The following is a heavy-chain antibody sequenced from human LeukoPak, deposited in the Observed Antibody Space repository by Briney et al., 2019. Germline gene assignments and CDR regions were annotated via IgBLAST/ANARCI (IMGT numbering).Heavy chain of an antibody. CDR1: GYSFTSYW. CDR2: IHLGDSDT. D-gene: IGHD3-10*01. CDR3: ARQSLSYYYGSGSYRHYYYYYMDV. J-gene: IGHJ6*03. Sequence: GESLKISCKGSGYSFTSYWIGWVRQMPGKGLEWMGIIHLGDSDTRHSPSFQGQVTISADKSISTAYLQWSSLKASDTAMYYCARQSLSYYYGSGSYRHYYYYYMDVWGKGTTVTVSS. V-gene: IGHV5-51*01.